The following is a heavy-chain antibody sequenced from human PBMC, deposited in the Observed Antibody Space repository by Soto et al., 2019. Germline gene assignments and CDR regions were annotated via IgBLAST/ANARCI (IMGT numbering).Heavy chain of an antibody. CDR1: GGTFSSYA. CDR2: IIPIFGTA. D-gene: IGHD3-9*01. Sequence: GASVKVSCKASGGTFSSYAISWVRQAPGQGLEWMGGIIPIFGTANYAQKFQGRVTITTDESTSTAYMELSSLRSEDTAVYYCARGSYDILTGYYGPSDYWGQGTLVTVSS. V-gene: IGHV1-69*05. CDR3: ARGSYDILTGYYGPSDY. J-gene: IGHJ4*02.